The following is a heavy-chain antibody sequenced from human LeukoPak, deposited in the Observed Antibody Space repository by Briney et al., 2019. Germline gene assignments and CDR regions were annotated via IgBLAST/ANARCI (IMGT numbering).Heavy chain of an antibody. J-gene: IGHJ4*02. V-gene: IGHV4-61*02. Sequence: SETLSLTCTVSGGSISSGSYYWSWIRQPAGKGLEWIGRIYTNGGASYNPSLKSRVTISIDASKNQFSLKLSSVTAADTAVYYCARVSSSSGWYPIDYWGQGTLVTVSS. CDR3: ARVSSSSGWYPIDY. D-gene: IGHD6-19*01. CDR2: IYTNGGA. CDR1: GGSISSGSYY.